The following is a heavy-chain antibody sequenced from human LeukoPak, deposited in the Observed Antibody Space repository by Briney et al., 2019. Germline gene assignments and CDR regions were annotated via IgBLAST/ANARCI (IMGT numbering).Heavy chain of an antibody. CDR3: ARKLWFGEPGDY. V-gene: IGHV3-7*01. D-gene: IGHD3-10*01. Sequence: GGSLRLSCAASGFTFSGYWMSWVRQAPGKGLEWVASVKEDGSEKYYVDSVRGRLTISRDNAKNSLFLQMSSLRAEDTAVYYCARKLWFGEPGDYWGQGTLVTVSS. J-gene: IGHJ4*02. CDR1: GFTFSGYW. CDR2: VKEDGSEK.